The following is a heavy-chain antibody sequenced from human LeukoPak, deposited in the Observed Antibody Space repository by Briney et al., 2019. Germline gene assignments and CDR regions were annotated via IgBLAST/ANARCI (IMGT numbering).Heavy chain of an antibody. CDR1: GGSFSSYA. CDR2: IIPIFGTT. J-gene: IGHJ4*02. V-gene: IGHV1-69*13. D-gene: IGHD1-26*01. CDR3: ARGTASYYRLDS. Sequence: ASVKVSCKTSGGSFSSYAFSWVRQAPGQGLEWMGRIIPIFGTTNYAQNFQGRVTITADESTSTAYMELSSLRSEDMAVYYCARGTASYYRLDSWGQGTLVTVSS.